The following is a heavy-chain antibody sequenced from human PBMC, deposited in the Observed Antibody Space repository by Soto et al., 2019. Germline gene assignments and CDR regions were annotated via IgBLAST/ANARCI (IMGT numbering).Heavy chain of an antibody. V-gene: IGHV1-8*01. CDR2: MNPNSGDT. D-gene: IGHD2-15*01. J-gene: IGHJ4*02. Sequence: QVQLVQSGAEVKKPGASVKVSCKASGYTFTSYDINWVRQATGQGPEWMGWMNPNSGDTHYAQTFQGRVTLTRNTSIGPGSMGAGRLESEGTAIFYWAGRAGGKPGDHRGQGTPVTVSS. CDR1: GYTFTSYD. CDR3: AGRAGGKPGDH.